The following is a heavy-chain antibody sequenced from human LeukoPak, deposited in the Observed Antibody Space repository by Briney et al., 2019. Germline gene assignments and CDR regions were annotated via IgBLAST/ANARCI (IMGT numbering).Heavy chain of an antibody. CDR3: ARDGPEYSSSEYYFDY. Sequence: GGSLRLSCAASGFTFSSYAMHWVRQAPGKGLEWVAIISYDGSNKHYADSVKGRFTISRDNSKKTLYLQMNNLRPEDTAVYYCARDGPEYSSSEYYFDYWGQGTLVTVSS. V-gene: IGHV3-30*14. CDR2: ISYDGSNK. D-gene: IGHD6-6*01. J-gene: IGHJ4*02. CDR1: GFTFSSYA.